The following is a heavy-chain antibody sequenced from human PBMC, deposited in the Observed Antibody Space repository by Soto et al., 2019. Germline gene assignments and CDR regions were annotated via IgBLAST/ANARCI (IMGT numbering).Heavy chain of an antibody. CDR3: ARALTGRVVVPGAMCFDY. CDR2: IYYRGST. D-gene: IGHD2-2*01. Sequence: QVQLQESGPGLVKPSQTLSLPCTFSGGAISSGGYYWSWIRQHPGKRLEWIGYIYYRGSTYYNPSLTSRVNISADTSKTLFSLKLSSVAAAHSAVYYCARALTGRVVVPGAMCFDYWGQGPLVTVSS. V-gene: IGHV4-31*03. J-gene: IGHJ4*02. CDR1: GGAISSGGYY.